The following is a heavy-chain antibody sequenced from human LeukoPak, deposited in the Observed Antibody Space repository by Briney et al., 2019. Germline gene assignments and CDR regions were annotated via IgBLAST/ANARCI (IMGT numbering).Heavy chain of an antibody. CDR2: IIPIFGTT. Sequence: SVKVSCKASGGTFSNYAISWVRQAPGQGLEWMGRIIPIFGTTNYAQKFQGRVTITTDESTSTAYMELSSLRSEDTAVYYCARGILSSGWFDYWGQGTLVTASS. CDR3: ARGILSSGWFDY. V-gene: IGHV1-69*05. CDR1: GGTFSNYA. J-gene: IGHJ4*02. D-gene: IGHD6-19*01.